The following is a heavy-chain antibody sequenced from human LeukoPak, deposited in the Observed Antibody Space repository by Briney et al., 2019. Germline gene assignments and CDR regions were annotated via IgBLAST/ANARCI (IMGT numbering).Heavy chain of an antibody. CDR1: GGSFSGYY. D-gene: IGHD6-6*01. J-gene: IGHJ4*02. V-gene: IGHV4-34*01. CDR2: INHSGST. Sequence: SETLSLTCAVYGGSFSGYYWSWIRQPPGKGLEWIGEINHSGSTNYNPSLKSRVTISVDTSKNQFSLKLSSVTAADTAVYYCARDPVTSVTGPYSSSPPNDYWGQGTLVTVSS. CDR3: ARDPVTSVTGPYSSSPPNDY.